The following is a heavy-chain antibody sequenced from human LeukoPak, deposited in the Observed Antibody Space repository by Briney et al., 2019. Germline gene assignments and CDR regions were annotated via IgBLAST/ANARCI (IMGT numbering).Heavy chain of an antibody. J-gene: IGHJ5*02. D-gene: IGHD1-26*01. CDR3: ARGSSLSGSYLGRSPNWFDP. Sequence: PSQTLSLTCTVSGGSISSGDYYWSWIRQPPGKGLEWIGYIYYSGSTYYNPSLKSRVTISIDTSKNQFSLKLSSVTAADTAVYYCARGSSLSGSYLGRSPNWFDPWGQGTLVTVSS. CDR1: GGSISSGDYY. V-gene: IGHV4-30-4*01. CDR2: IYYSGST.